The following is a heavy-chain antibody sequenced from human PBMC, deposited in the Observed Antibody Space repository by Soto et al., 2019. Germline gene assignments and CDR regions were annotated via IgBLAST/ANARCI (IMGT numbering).Heavy chain of an antibody. D-gene: IGHD3-3*01. V-gene: IGHV4-34*01. CDR2: INHSGST. Sequence: PSETLSLTCAVYGGSFSGYYWSWIRQPPGKGLEWIGEINHSGSTNYNPSLKSRVTISVDTSKNQFSLKLSSVTAADTAVYYCARGSDDFWSGKKPLDYWGQGTLVTVSS. J-gene: IGHJ4*02. CDR3: ARGSDDFWSGKKPLDY. CDR1: GGSFSGYY.